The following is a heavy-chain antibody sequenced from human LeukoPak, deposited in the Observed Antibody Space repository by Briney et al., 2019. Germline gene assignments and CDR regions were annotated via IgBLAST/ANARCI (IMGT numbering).Heavy chain of an antibody. CDR1: GFIFSTYE. CDR2: IGTSGQSV. J-gene: IGHJ4*02. CDR3: ARSRAMDY. V-gene: IGHV3-48*03. Sequence: GGSLRLSCAASGFIFSTYEMNWVRQAPGKGLEWISHIGTSGQSVYYADSVKGRFTISRDNAKNTLYLQMNSLRAEDTAVYYCARSRAMDYWGQGTLVTVSS. D-gene: IGHD2-2*01.